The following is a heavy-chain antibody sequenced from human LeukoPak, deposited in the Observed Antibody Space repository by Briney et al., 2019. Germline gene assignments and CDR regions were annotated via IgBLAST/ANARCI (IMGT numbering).Heavy chain of an antibody. CDR1: GYTFTGYY. CDR3: ARDWRSSSWYYYYYGMDV. V-gene: IGHV1-2*02. J-gene: IGHJ6*02. D-gene: IGHD6-13*01. Sequence: WASVKVSCKASGYTFTGYYMHWVRQAPGQGLEWMGWINPNSGGTNYAQKFQGRVTMTRDTSISTAYMELSRLRSDDTAVYYCARDWRSSSWYYYYYGMDVWGQGTTVTVSS. CDR2: INPNSGGT.